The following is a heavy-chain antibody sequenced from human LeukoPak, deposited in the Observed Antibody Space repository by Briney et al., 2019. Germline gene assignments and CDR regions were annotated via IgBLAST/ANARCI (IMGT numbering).Heavy chain of an antibody. CDR2: IYSGGST. D-gene: IGHD1-14*01. CDR3: AKVPRSPDAEYFQH. J-gene: IGHJ1*01. Sequence: GGSLRLSCAASGFTVSSNYMSWVRQAPGKGLEWVSVIYSGGSTYYADSVKGRFTISRDNSKNTLYLQMNSLRAEDTAVYYCAKVPRSPDAEYFQHWGQGTLVTVSS. V-gene: IGHV3-53*01. CDR1: GFTVSSNY.